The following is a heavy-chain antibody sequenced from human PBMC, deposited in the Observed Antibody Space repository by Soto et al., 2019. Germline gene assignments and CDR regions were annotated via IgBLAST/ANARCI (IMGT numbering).Heavy chain of an antibody. D-gene: IGHD2-21*02. J-gene: IGHJ3*02. V-gene: IGHV4-4*02. CDR1: GGSVSSSNW. Sequence: QVQLQESGPGLVKPSGTLSLTCAVSGGSVSSSNWWSRVRQSPGKGREWMGEIYHSGSAHYNPSLKSPATISLAKSTNQFSLRLTSVTAADTAVYYCARVPGVVVSADDAFDIWRPGTRVIVSS. CDR2: IYHSGSA. CDR3: ARVPGVVVSADDAFDI.